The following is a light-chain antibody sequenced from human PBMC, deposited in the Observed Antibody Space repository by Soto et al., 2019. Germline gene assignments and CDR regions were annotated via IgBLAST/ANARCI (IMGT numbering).Light chain of an antibody. CDR3: QQRSNWPWT. V-gene: IGKV3-11*01. J-gene: IGKJ1*01. CDR2: DAS. Sequence: EIVLTQSPATLSLSPGERATLSCRASQSVSSYLAWFQQKPGQAHRLLIYDASNRATGIPARFSGSGSGTDFTLTISSLEPEDFAVHYCQQRSNWPWTFGQGTKVEIK. CDR1: QSVSSY.